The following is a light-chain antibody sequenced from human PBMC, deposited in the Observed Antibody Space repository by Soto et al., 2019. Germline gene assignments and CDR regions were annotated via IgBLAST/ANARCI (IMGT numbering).Light chain of an antibody. CDR2: GAT. V-gene: IGKV3-20*01. Sequence: EIVLTQYPGTLSLSPGERATLSCRASQSVGTYLAWHQHKPGQAPRLLMYGATNRATGIPDRFSGSASGTDFTLTISRLEPEDFAVYYCQQYDSSPFIFGQGTKLE. J-gene: IGKJ2*01. CDR1: QSVGTY. CDR3: QQYDSSPFI.